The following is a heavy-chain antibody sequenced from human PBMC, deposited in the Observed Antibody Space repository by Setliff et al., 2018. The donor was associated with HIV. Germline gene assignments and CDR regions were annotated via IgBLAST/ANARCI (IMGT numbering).Heavy chain of an antibody. CDR3: ARVGSYWSTFDY. CDR2: IHTEQGFP. CDR1: GYTLTTYG. V-gene: IGHV7-4-1*02. D-gene: IGHD1-26*01. Sequence: ASVKVSCKASGYTLTTYGISWLRQAPGRGLEWMGWIHTEQGFPMYAQGFRGRFVFSLDTSVSTTYLQINSLKAEDTAMYYCARVGSYWSTFDYWGQGALVTVSS. J-gene: IGHJ4*02.